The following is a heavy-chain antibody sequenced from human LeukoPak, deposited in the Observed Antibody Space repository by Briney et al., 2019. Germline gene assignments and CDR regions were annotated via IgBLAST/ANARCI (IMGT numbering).Heavy chain of an antibody. CDR1: GGTFSSYA. CDR3: ARAGGSYSNWFDP. D-gene: IGHD1-26*01. V-gene: IGHV1-69*04. J-gene: IGHJ5*02. Sequence: ASVKVSCKASGGTFSSYAISWVRQAPGQGLEWMGRIIPILGIANYAQKFQGRVTITADKSTSTAYMELSSLRSEDTAMYYCARAGGSYSNWFDPWGQGTLVTVSS. CDR2: IIPILGIA.